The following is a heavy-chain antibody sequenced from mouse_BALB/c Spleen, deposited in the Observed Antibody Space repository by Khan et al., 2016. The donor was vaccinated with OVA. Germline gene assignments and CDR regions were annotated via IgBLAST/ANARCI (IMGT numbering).Heavy chain of an antibody. CDR3: TRTAYYGYYDY. Sequence: QVQLKESGPELVRPGVSVKISCKVSGYTFTGYAMYWVKQSHAKSLEWLGLLSTYSGSTNYNQKFKGKVTMTVDKSFSVVFMEIARLNADDSAFYSCTRTAYYGYYDYWGQGTALTVSS. J-gene: IGHJ2*01. CDR2: LSTYSGST. CDR1: GYTFTGYA. V-gene: IGHV1S137*01. D-gene: IGHD2-3*01.